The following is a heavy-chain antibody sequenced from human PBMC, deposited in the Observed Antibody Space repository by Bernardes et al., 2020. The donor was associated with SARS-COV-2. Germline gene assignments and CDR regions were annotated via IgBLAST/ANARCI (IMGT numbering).Heavy chain of an antibody. CDR1: GGSFSDYY. CDR2: ISQSGST. D-gene: IGHD3-3*01. CDR3: ANRRITIFGVVRVAAET. V-gene: IGHV4-34*01. J-gene: IGHJ5*02. Sequence: SETLSLTCAVYGGSFSDYYWSWIRQPPGKGLEWIGEISQSGSTNYNPSLKSRVTISVDTSKNQFSLKLSSVTAADTAVYYCANRRITIFGVVRVAAETWGQGTLVTVSS.